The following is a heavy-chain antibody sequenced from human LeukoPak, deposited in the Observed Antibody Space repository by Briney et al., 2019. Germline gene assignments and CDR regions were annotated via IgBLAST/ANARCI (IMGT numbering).Heavy chain of an antibody. CDR3: AREGIQLWLRFYYYYGMDV. CDR1: GYTFTGYY. Sequence: ASVKVSCKASGYTFTGYYMHWVRQAPGQGLEWMGWINPNSGGTNYAQKFQGRVTMTTDTSTSTAYMELRSLRSDDTAVYYCAREGIQLWLRFYYYYGMDVWGQGTTVTVSS. V-gene: IGHV1-2*02. CDR2: INPNSGGT. J-gene: IGHJ6*02. D-gene: IGHD5-18*01.